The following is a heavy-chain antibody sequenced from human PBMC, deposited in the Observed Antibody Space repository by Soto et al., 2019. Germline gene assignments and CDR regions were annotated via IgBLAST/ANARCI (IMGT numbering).Heavy chain of an antibody. CDR3: ASIAAFGSLTNYYYYYMDV. CDR2: IYYSGST. J-gene: IGHJ6*03. CDR1: GGSISSSSYY. V-gene: IGHV4-39*01. Sequence: NLSETLSLTCTVSGGSISSSSYYWGWIRQPPGKGLEWIGSIYYSGSTYYNPSLKSRVTISVDTSKNQFSLKLSSVTAADTAVYYCASIAAFGSLTNYYYYYMDVWGKGTTVTVSS. D-gene: IGHD6-6*01.